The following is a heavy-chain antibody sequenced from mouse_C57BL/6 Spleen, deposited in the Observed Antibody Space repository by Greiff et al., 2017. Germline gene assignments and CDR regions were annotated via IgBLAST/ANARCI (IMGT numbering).Heavy chain of an antibody. Sequence: VQLQQSGAELAKPGASVKLSCKASGYTFTSYWMHWVKQRPGQGLEWIGYITPRSGYTKYNQKFKDKATLTADKSSSTAYMQLSSLTYEDAAVYYCAREIDSSGYGPFAYWGQGTLVTVSA. CDR2: ITPRSGYT. J-gene: IGHJ3*01. V-gene: IGHV1-7*01. CDR3: AREIDSSGYGPFAY. D-gene: IGHD3-2*02. CDR1: GYTFTSYW.